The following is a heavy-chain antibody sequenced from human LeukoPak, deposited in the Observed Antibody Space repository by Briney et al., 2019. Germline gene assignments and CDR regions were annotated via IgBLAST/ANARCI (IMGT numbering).Heavy chain of an antibody. V-gene: IGHV3-33*01. J-gene: IGHJ4*02. Sequence: GGSLRLSCAASGFTFSSYGMHWVRQAPGKGLEWVAVIWYDGSDKYYADSVKGRFTISRDNSKNTVYLQMSSLRADDTAVYYCVRDAIIVPGTFDYWGQGTLVTVSS. D-gene: IGHD3-22*01. CDR3: VRDAIIVPGTFDY. CDR2: IWYDGSDK. CDR1: GFTFSSYG.